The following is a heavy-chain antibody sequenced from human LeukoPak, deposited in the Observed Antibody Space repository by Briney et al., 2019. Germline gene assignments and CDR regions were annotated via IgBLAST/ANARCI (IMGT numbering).Heavy chain of an antibody. Sequence: SETLSLTCTVSGGSISSYYWSWIRQPPGKGLEWIGYIYNSGSTNYNLSLKSRVTISVDTSKNQFSLKLSSVTAADTAVYYRARGVAGIDAFDIWGPGTVVTVSS. J-gene: IGHJ3*02. CDR1: GGSISSYY. CDR2: IYNSGST. CDR3: ARGVAGIDAFDI. V-gene: IGHV4-59*01. D-gene: IGHD6-19*01.